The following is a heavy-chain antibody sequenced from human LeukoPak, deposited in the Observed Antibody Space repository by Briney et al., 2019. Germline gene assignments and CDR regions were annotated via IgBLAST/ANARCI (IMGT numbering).Heavy chain of an antibody. Sequence: PSGSLRLSCAASGFTFSSYWMTWVRQAPGKELEWVANIKQDGSEKYYVDSVKGRFTISRDNAKNSLFLQMNSLRVEDTAVYYCAGGQGWLLDYWGQGTLVTVSS. CDR2: IKQDGSEK. CDR1: GFTFSSYW. V-gene: IGHV3-7*05. CDR3: AGGQGWLLDY. D-gene: IGHD2-15*01. J-gene: IGHJ4*02.